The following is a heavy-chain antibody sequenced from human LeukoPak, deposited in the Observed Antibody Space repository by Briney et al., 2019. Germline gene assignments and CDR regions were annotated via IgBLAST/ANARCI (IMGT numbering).Heavy chain of an antibody. J-gene: IGHJ4*02. CDR3: AKGASDYIWGSFRPPDDY. V-gene: IGHV3-30*18. Sequence: NPGGALRLSCAASGFTFTNYGMHWVRQSPGKGLERVAVISTDGSNEYYADSVKGRFTISRDNSKNTLYLQMNSLRAEDTAVYYCAKGASDYIWGSFRPPDDYWGQGTLVTVSS. D-gene: IGHD3-16*02. CDR2: ISTDGSNE. CDR1: GFTFTNYG.